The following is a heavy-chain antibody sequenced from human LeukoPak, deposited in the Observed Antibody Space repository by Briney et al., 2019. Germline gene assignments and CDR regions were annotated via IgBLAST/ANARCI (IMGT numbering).Heavy chain of an antibody. CDR1: GFTFSSYG. D-gene: IGHD3-16*01. V-gene: IGHV3-33*01. CDR3: AIDMITFGDPSLYGMDV. CDR2: IWYDGSNK. J-gene: IGHJ6*02. Sequence: GGSLRLSCAASGFTFSSYGMHWVRQAPGKGLEGVAVIWYDGSNKYYADSVKGRFTISRDNSKNTLYLQMNSLRAEDTAVYYCAIDMITFGDPSLYGMDVWGQGTTVTVSS.